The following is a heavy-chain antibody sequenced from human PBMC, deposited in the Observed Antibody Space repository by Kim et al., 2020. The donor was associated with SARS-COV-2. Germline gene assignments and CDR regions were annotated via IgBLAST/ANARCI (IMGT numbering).Heavy chain of an antibody. CDR2: IKEDGSVQ. Sequence: GGSLRLSCAASGFIFNNFWMSWVRQAPGMGLEWVANIKEDGSVQQYVASVEGRFTISRDNAKNSLYLRMNSLRLEDTAVYYCVSQPTLPNWGQGTLVTVSS. J-gene: IGHJ4*02. V-gene: IGHV3-7*03. D-gene: IGHD1-1*01. CDR3: VSQPTLPN. CDR1: GFIFNNFW.